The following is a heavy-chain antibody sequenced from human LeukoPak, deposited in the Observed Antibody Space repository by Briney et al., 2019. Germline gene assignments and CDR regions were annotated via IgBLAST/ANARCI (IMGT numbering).Heavy chain of an antibody. CDR1: GGSISSGSYY. V-gene: IGHV4-61*02. Sequence: SETLSLTCTVSGGSISSGSYYWSWIRQPAGKGLEWIGRIYTSGSTNYNPSLKSRVTISVDTSKNQFSLKLSSVTAADTAVYYCARAQDFSDSSGPNYLDFWGQGILVTVSS. CDR3: ARAQDFSDSSGPNYLDF. D-gene: IGHD3-22*01. J-gene: IGHJ4*02. CDR2: IYTSGST.